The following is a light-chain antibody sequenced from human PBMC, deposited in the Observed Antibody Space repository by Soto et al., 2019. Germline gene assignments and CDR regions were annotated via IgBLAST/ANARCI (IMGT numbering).Light chain of an antibody. Sequence: TQMTQSPSFVSASVGDSVTITCRASQGISNWLAWYQQKPGKAPKLLIYATSNLQGGVPSRFSGSGSGTDFTLTIGSLQPEDSATYYCQQSSSFPLTFGPGTKVDIK. J-gene: IGKJ3*01. V-gene: IGKV1-12*01. CDR3: QQSSSFPLT. CDR1: QGISNW. CDR2: ATS.